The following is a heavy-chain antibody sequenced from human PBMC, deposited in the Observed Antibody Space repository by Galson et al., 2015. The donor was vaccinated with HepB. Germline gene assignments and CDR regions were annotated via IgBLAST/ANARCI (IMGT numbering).Heavy chain of an antibody. CDR2: INPNSGGT. J-gene: IGHJ6*02. CDR3: ARDWWFHGSGSFDYYGMDV. CDR1: GYTFTGYY. V-gene: IGHV1-2*02. D-gene: IGHD3-10*01. Sequence: SVKVSCKASGYTFTGYYMHWVRQAPGQGLEWMGWINPNSGGTNYAQKFQGRVTMTRDTSISTAYMELSRLRSDDTAVYYCARDWWFHGSGSFDYYGMDVWGQGTTVTVSS.